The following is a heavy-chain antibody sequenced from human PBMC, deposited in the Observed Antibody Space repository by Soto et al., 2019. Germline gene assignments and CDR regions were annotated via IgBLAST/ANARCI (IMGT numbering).Heavy chain of an antibody. V-gene: IGHV3-15*01. CDR3: TTLKQWLVLRYYYGMDV. J-gene: IGHJ6*02. CDR2: IKSKTDGGTT. Sequence: GSLRLSCAASGFTFSNAWMSWVRQAPGKGLEWVGRIKSKTDGGTTDYAAPVKGRFTISRDDSKNTLYLQMNSLKTEGTAVYYCTTLKQWLVLRYYYGMDVWGQGTTVTVSS. D-gene: IGHD6-19*01. CDR1: GFTFSNAW.